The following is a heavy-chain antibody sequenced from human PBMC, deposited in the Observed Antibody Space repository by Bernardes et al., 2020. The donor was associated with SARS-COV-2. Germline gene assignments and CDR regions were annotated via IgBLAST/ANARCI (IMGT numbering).Heavy chain of an antibody. CDR2: IYDSGST. CDR3: ARYDTGSNWFDP. V-gene: IGHV4-59*01. Sequence: SETLSLTCTVSGGSMSSYYWSWIRQPPGKGLEWIGYIYDSGSTNYNPSLKSRVTISVDTSKNQFSLKLRSVTAADTAVYSCARYDTGSNWFDPWGQGTLVTVSS. CDR1: GGSMSSYY. D-gene: IGHD3-10*01. J-gene: IGHJ5*02.